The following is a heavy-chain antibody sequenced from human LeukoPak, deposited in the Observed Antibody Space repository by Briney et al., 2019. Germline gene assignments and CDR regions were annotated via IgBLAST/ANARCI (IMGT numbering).Heavy chain of an antibody. D-gene: IGHD2-2*01. CDR3: ARDEDQLPAIYWFDP. V-gene: IGHV1-2*02. CDR1: GYTFTGYY. J-gene: IGHJ5*02. Sequence: ASVKVSCKASGYTFTGYYMHWVRQAPGQGLEWMGWINPNSGGTNYAQKFQGRVTMTRDTSISTAYMELSRLRSDDTAVYYCARDEDQLPAIYWFDPWGQGTXVTXXS. CDR2: INPNSGGT.